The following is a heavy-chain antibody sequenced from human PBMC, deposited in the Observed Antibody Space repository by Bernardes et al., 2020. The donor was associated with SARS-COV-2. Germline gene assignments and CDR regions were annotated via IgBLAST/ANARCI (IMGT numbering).Heavy chain of an antibody. J-gene: IGHJ6*02. D-gene: IGHD3-3*01. Sequence: SVKVSCKVSGGTFSRYAISWVRQAPGQGLEWMGRVIPILNKENYAQRFQGRVTITADKSTNTAYMEVTSLTSDDTAVYYCASLDLGWYVWGQGTTVTVSS. CDR3: ASLDLGWYV. CDR2: VIPILNKE. V-gene: IGHV1-69*04. CDR1: GGTFSRYA.